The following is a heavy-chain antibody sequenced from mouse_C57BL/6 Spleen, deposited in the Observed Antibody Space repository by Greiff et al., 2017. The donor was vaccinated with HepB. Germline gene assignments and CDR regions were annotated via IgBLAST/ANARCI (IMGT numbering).Heavy chain of an antibody. CDR2: IDPETGGT. Sequence: QVQLKESGAELVRPGASVTLSCKASGYTFTDYEMHWVKQTPVHGLEWIGAIDPETGGTAYNQKFKGKAILTADKSSSTAYMELRSLTSEDSAVYYCTRGGDTRGDYWGQGTTLTVPS. D-gene: IGHD3-3*01. CDR1: GYTFTDYE. J-gene: IGHJ2*01. CDR3: TRGGDTRGDY. V-gene: IGHV1-15*01.